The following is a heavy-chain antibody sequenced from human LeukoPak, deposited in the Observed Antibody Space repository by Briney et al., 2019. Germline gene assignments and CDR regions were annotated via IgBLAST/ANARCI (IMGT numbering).Heavy chain of an antibody. CDR3: ARDWANYYYYGMDV. J-gene: IGHJ6*02. CDR1: GFTFSSYG. V-gene: IGHV3-33*01. CDR2: IRYDGSNK. Sequence: PGGSLRLSCAASGFTFSSYGMHWVRQAPGKGLEWVAVIRYDGSNKYYADSVKGRFTISRDNSKNTLYLQMNSLRAEDTAVYYCARDWANYYYYGMDVWGQGTTVTVSS. D-gene: IGHD3-16*01.